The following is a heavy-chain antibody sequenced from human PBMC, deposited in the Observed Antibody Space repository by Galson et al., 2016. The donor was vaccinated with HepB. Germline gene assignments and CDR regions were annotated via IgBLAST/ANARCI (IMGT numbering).Heavy chain of an antibody. J-gene: IGHJ5*02. V-gene: IGHV2-5*02. CDR3: ARETLGYCGGDCYSGGWFDP. Sequence: PALVKPTQILTLTCTFSGFSLSSSGVGVGWIRQPPGKALEWLALIYWDDDKRYSPSLKSRPTITKDPSKNQVVLTMTNMDPVDTATYYCARETLGYCGGDCYSGGWFDPWGQGTLVTVSS. CDR2: IYWDDDK. CDR1: GFSLSSSGVG. D-gene: IGHD2-21*02.